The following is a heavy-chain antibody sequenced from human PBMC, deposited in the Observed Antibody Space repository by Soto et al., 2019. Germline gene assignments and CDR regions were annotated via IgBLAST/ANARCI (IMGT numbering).Heavy chain of an antibody. D-gene: IGHD6-19*01. CDR2: INYSGNT. V-gene: IGHV4-59*01. CDR3: AETAGTEADYYDY. Sequence: SETLSLTCTVSGGSISSRYYWSWIRQPPGKGLEWIGYINYSGNTNYNPSLESRVTISVDTSKNAFSLKVNSVTSADTAVYYCAETAGTEADYYDYWGQGALVTVSS. CDR1: GGSISSRYY. J-gene: IGHJ4*02.